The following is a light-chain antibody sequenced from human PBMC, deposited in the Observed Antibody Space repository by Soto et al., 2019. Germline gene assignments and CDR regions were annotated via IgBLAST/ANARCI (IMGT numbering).Light chain of an antibody. V-gene: IGKV1D-8*03. J-gene: IGKJ1*01. CDR3: QQYGSSGT. CDR1: QGISSY. CDR2: AAS. Sequence: VIWMTQSPSLLSSSTVDRFTIIGRMSQGISSYLAWYQQKPGKAPELLIYAASTLQSGVPSRFSGSGSGTDFTLTISSLQPEDVAVYYCQQYGSSGTFGQGTKVDI.